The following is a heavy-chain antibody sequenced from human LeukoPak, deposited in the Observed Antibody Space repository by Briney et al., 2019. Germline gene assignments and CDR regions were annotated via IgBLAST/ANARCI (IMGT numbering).Heavy chain of an antibody. J-gene: IGHJ4*02. CDR3: ARDRDSGFGEFNFDY. CDR1: GGSISSYY. D-gene: IGHD3-10*01. V-gene: IGHV4-4*07. Sequence: SETLSLTCTVSGGSISSYYWSWIRQPAGKGLEWIGRIYTSGSTNYNPSLKSRVTMSVDTSKNQFSLKLSSVTAADTAVYYCARDRDSGFGEFNFDYWGQGTLVTASS. CDR2: IYTSGST.